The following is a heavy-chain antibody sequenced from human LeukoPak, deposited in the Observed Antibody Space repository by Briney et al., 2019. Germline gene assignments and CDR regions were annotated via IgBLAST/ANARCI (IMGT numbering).Heavy chain of an antibody. D-gene: IGHD7-27*01. CDR3: ARDGEPRYWGSGYYYGMDV. CDR2: IYSDDTI. J-gene: IGHJ6*02. Sequence: GGSLRLSCAASGFTVSSKYMSWVRQAPGKGLEWVSIIYSDDTIYYADSVKGRFTISRDNSKNTLSLQMNSLRADDTAVYYCARDGEPRYWGSGYYYGMDVWGQGATVTVSS. CDR1: GFTVSSKY. V-gene: IGHV3-53*01.